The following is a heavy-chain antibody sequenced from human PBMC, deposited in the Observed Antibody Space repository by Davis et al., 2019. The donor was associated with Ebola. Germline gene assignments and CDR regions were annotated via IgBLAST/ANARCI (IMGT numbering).Heavy chain of an antibody. J-gene: IGHJ4*02. V-gene: IGHV3-30*02. D-gene: IGHD5-12*01. CDR3: ATAPPREATIDD. CDR2: VRYDGSTK. CDR1: GFTFRNFG. Sequence: GESLKISCEASGFTFRNFGMHWVRRAPGKGLEWVAFVRYDGSTKYYAASVTDRFIISRDNAKTTLYLQMNSLRPEDTAVYYCATAPPREATIDDWGQGTLVTVSS.